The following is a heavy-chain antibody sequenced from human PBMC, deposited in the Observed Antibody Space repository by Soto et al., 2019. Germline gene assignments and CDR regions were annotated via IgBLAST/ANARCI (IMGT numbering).Heavy chain of an antibody. Sequence: ASVKVSCKATGYTFTSYGISWVRQAPGQGLEWMGWINVYNGNTNYAQKLQGRVTMTTDTSTSTAYMELRSLRSDDTAVYYCARDPVAGTYFDYWGQGTLVTVSS. CDR3: ARDPVAGTYFDY. CDR1: GYTFTSYG. J-gene: IGHJ4*02. V-gene: IGHV1-18*01. D-gene: IGHD6-19*01. CDR2: INVYNGNT.